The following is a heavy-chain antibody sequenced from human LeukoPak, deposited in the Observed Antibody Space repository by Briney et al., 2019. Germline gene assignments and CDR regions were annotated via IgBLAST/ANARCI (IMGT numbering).Heavy chain of an antibody. CDR3: ARVYCDSTSCGHWFDP. CDR2: INPNSGGT. CDR1: GYTFTGYY. J-gene: IGHJ5*02. V-gene: IGHV1-2*02. D-gene: IGHD2-2*01. Sequence: ASVKVSCKASGYTFTGYYMHWVRQAPGQGLDWLGWINPNSGGTNYAQKFQGRVTMTRDTSISTAYMELTRLRSDDTAVYYCARVYCDSTSCGHWFDPWGQGTLVTVSS.